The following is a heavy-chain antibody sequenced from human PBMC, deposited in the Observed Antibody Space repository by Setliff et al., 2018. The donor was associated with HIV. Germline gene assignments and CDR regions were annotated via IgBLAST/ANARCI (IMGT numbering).Heavy chain of an antibody. D-gene: IGHD3-22*01. Sequence: GASVKVSCKASGYTFISYGISWMRQAPGQGPEWMGWISVDNGDTNYAQKVQGRVTMTTDTSTSTAYMELRSLRSEDTAIYYCAKDSQYDSSGFYHWGQGKLVTVSS. J-gene: IGHJ4*02. CDR3: AKDSQYDSSGFYH. V-gene: IGHV1-18*04. CDR1: GYTFISYG. CDR2: ISVDNGDT.